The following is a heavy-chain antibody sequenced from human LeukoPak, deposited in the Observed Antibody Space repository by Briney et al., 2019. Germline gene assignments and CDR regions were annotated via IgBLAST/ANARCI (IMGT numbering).Heavy chain of an antibody. CDR2: ISWNSGSI. CDR3: ASVLRYIAAANRPFDP. Sequence: GGSLRLSCAASGFTFDDYAMHWVRQAPGKGLEWVSGISWNSGSIGYADSVKGRFTISRDNAKNTLYLQMNSLRAEDTAVYYCASVLRYIAAANRPFDPWGQGTLVTVSS. D-gene: IGHD6-13*01. J-gene: IGHJ5*02. V-gene: IGHV3-9*01. CDR1: GFTFDDYA.